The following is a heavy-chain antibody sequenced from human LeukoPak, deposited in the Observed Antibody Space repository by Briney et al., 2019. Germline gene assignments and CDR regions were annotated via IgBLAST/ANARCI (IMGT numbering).Heavy chain of an antibody. CDR2: INHSGST. J-gene: IGHJ4*02. V-gene: IGHV4-34*01. D-gene: IGHD6-19*01. CDR1: GGSFSGYY. Sequence: PSETLSLTCAVYGGSFSGYYWSWIRQPPGKGLEWIGEINHSGSTNYNPSLKSRVTISVDTSKNQFSLKLSSVTAADTAVYYCARGRGHGYSSGWPKIHCFDYWGQGTLVTVSS. CDR3: ARGRGHGYSSGWPKIHCFDY.